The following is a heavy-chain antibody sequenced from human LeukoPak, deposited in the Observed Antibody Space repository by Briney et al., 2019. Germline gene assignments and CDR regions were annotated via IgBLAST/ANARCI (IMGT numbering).Heavy chain of an antibody. CDR2: IYYSGST. CDR1: GGSISSSSYY. Sequence: SETLSLTCTVSGGSISSSSYYWGWIRQPPGKGLEWIGSIYYSGSTYYNPSLKSRVTISVDTSKNQFSLKLSSVTAADTAVYYCARVEGFGDNIDYWGQGTLVTVSS. D-gene: IGHD3-10*01. CDR3: ARVEGFGDNIDY. V-gene: IGHV4-39*07. J-gene: IGHJ4*02.